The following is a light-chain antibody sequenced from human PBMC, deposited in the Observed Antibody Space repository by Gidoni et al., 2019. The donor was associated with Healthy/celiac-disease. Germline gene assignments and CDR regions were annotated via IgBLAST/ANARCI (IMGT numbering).Light chain of an antibody. Sequence: PLSVSPGERATLSCRASQSVSSNVAWYQQKPGQAPRLLIYGASTRATGIPARFSGSGSGTEFTLTISSLQSEDFAVYYCQQYNNWPPLTFGGGTKVEIK. CDR3: QQYNNWPPLT. V-gene: IGKV3-15*01. CDR2: GAS. CDR1: QSVSSN. J-gene: IGKJ4*01.